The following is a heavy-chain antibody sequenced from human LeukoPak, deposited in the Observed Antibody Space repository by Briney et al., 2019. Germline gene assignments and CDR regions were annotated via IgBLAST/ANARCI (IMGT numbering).Heavy chain of an antibody. D-gene: IGHD3-10*01. CDR3: ARSLRVRGVPDYMDV. J-gene: IGHJ6*03. Sequence: GGSLRLSCAASGFTLSSYAMSWVRQGPGKGLEWVSAISVSGNTYHADTVRGRFTISRDNSKNTLYLQMNNLRVDDTAVYYCARSLRVRGVPDYMDVWGKGTTVTVYS. V-gene: IGHV3-23*01. CDR1: GFTLSSYA. CDR2: ISVSGNT.